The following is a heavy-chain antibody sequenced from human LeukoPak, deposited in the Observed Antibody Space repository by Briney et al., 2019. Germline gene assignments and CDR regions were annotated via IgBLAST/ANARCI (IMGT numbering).Heavy chain of an antibody. CDR3: AARGSSGSYYDFDY. D-gene: IGHD1-26*01. Sequence: SVKVSCKASGFTFTSSAMQWVRQARGQRLEWIGWIVVGSGNTSYAQKFQERVTITRDMSTSTAYMELSSLRSEDTAVYYCAARGSSGSYYDFDYWGQGTLVTVSS. CDR2: IVVGSGNT. CDR1: GFTFTSSA. V-gene: IGHV1-58*02. J-gene: IGHJ4*02.